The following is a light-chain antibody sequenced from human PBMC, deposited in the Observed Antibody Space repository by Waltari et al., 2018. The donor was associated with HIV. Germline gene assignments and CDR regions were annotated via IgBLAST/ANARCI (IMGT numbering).Light chain of an antibody. CDR2: RAS. CDR1: QGITNY. CDR3: QQSDNLPLT. J-gene: IGKJ4*01. Sequence: DIQMTQSPSSLSASLGDRVIITCQASQGITNYLNWYQQKPGKAPKLLIYRASSLERGVPSRFSGSGSGTYFTVTISSLQHEDIATYYCQQSDNLPLTFGGGTRVEIK. V-gene: IGKV1-33*01.